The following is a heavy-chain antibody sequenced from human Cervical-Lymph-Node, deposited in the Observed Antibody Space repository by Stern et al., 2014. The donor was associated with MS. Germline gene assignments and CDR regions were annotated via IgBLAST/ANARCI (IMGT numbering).Heavy chain of an antibody. D-gene: IGHD1-7*01. Sequence: QVQLQESGPGLVKPSQTLSLTCTVSGGSVSSGAYYWNWIRQHPGKGLESIGYIYYTGSTYHNPSLKSRVTISVDTSKNQFSLKLSSVTAADTAVYYCARSLTGTSEIDYWGQGTLVTVSS. CDR3: ARSLTGTSEIDY. CDR2: IYYTGST. CDR1: GGSVSSGAYY. V-gene: IGHV4-31*03. J-gene: IGHJ4*02.